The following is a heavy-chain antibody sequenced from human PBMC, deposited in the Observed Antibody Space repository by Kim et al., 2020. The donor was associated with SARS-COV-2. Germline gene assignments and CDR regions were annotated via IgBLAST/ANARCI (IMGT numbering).Heavy chain of an antibody. CDR3: AKPGEVWGSYPYYFDY. D-gene: IGHD3-16*01. CDR1: GFTFSSYA. Sequence: GGSLRLSCAASGFTFSSYAMSWVRQAPGKGLEWVSAISGSGGSTYYADSVKGRFTISRDNSKNTLYLQMNSLRAEDTAVYYCAKPGEVWGSYPYYFDYWGQGTLVTVSS. CDR2: ISGSGGST. J-gene: IGHJ4*02. V-gene: IGHV3-23*01.